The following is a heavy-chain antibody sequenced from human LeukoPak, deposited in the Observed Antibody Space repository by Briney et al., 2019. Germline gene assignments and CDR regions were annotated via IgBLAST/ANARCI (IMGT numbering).Heavy chain of an antibody. D-gene: IGHD3-22*01. Sequence: PGGSLRLSCAASGFTFSSYTMNWVRQAPGKGLEWVSSISTSSSYIYYADSVKGRFTISRDNAKNSLYLQMNSLRAEDTAVYYCARDAHYYDSSGWGWYMDVWGKGTTVTVSS. J-gene: IGHJ6*03. V-gene: IGHV3-21*01. CDR2: ISTSSSYI. CDR3: ARDAHYYDSSGWGWYMDV. CDR1: GFTFSSYT.